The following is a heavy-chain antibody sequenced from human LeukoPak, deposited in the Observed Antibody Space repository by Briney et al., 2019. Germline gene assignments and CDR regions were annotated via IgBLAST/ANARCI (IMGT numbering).Heavy chain of an antibody. D-gene: IGHD3-3*01. J-gene: IGHJ4*02. V-gene: IGHV4-39*07. CDR2: ISYRGTT. CDR3: ARAKGIITIFGVVSYFDY. CDR1: GGSISSSSYY. Sequence: PSETLSLTCTVSGGSISSSSYYWGWIRQPPGKGLEWIGSISYRGTTYYNPSLKSRVTISVDRSKNQFSLKLSSVTAADTAVYYCARAKGIITIFGVVSYFDYWAREPWSPSPQ.